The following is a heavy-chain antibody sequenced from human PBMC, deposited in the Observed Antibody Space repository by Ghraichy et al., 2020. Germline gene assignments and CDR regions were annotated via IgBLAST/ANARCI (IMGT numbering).Heavy chain of an antibody. CDR3: ARNGAGVAPAAAPYYYYGMDV. V-gene: IGHV3-7*01. Sequence: GSLRLSCAASEVTFSSYWMSWVRQAPGKGLEWVGNIKGDGSEKYYVDSVKGRFTISRDNAINSLYLQMNRLRVEDTAVYYCARNGAGVAPAAAPYYYYGMDVWGPGTTVTVSS. D-gene: IGHD2-2*01. CDR1: EVTFSSYW. CDR2: IKGDGSEK. J-gene: IGHJ6*02.